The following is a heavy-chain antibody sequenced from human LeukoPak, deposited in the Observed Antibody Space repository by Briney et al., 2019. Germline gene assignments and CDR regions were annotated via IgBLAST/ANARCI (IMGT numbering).Heavy chain of an antibody. CDR3: AKYTAAAGSLFDY. J-gene: IGHJ4*02. Sequence: PGGSLRLSCAASGFTFSSYAMSWVRQAPGKGLEWVSAISGSGGSTYYADSVKGRFTISRNNSKNTLYLQMNSLRAEDTAVYYCAKYTAAAGSLFDYWGQGTLVAVSS. D-gene: IGHD6-13*01. CDR2: ISGSGGST. CDR1: GFTFSSYA. V-gene: IGHV3-23*01.